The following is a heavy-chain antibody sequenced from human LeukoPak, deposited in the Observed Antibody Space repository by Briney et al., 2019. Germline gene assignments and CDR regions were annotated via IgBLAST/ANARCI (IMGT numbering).Heavy chain of an antibody. CDR3: AKDLPSCGDYYYYGMDV. V-gene: IGHV3-23*01. Sequence: GGSLRLSCAASGFTFNNYALSWVRQAPGQGLQWVSAISGGGGRTYYADSVKGRFTISRDNSKNTLYLQMNSLRAEDTAVYYCAKDLPSCGDYYYYGMDVWGQGTTVTVSS. D-gene: IGHD4-17*01. J-gene: IGHJ6*02. CDR1: GFTFNNYA. CDR2: ISGGGGRT.